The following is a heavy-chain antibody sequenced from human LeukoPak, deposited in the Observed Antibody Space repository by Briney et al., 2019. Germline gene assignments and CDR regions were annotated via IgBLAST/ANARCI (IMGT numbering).Heavy chain of an antibody. CDR3: ARGQQYCSSTSCRFNWFDP. CDR1: GGSISSATYY. Sequence: PSETLSLTCTVSGGSISSATYYWSWIRQPAGKGLEWIGRIYTGGSTNYNPSLKSRVTISVDTSKNQFSLKLSSVTAADTAVYYCARGQQYCSSTSCRFNWFDPWGQGTLVTVSS. CDR2: IYTGGST. J-gene: IGHJ5*02. V-gene: IGHV4-61*02. D-gene: IGHD2-2*01.